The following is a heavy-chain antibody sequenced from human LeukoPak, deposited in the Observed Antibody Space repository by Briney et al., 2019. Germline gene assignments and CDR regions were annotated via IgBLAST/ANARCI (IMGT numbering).Heavy chain of an antibody. V-gene: IGHV3-21*01. CDR3: ARYATVAGTFQRGMDV. CDR2: ISSSSSYI. CDR1: GLTFSSYS. Sequence: GGSLRLSCAASGLTFSSYSMNWVRQAPGKGLEWVPSISSSSSYIYYADSVKGRFTISRDNAKNSLYLQTNSLRAEDTAVYYCARYATVAGTFQRGMDVWGQGTTVTVSS. J-gene: IGHJ6*02. D-gene: IGHD6-19*01.